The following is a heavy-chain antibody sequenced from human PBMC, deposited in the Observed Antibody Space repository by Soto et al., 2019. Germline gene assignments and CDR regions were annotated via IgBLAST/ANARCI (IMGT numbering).Heavy chain of an antibody. Sequence: ASVKVSCKASGYTFTSYDINWVRQATGQGLEWMGWMNPNSGNTGYAQKLQGRVTMTRNTSISTAYMELSSLRSEDTAVYYCARGAPLFGYCTNGVCNPAAFDIWGQGTMVTVSS. CDR2: MNPNSGNT. CDR1: GYTFTSYD. CDR3: ARGAPLFGYCTNGVCNPAAFDI. V-gene: IGHV1-8*01. J-gene: IGHJ3*02. D-gene: IGHD2-8*01.